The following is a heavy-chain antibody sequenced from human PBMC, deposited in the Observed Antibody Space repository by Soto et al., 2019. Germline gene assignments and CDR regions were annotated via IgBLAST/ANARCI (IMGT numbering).Heavy chain of an antibody. J-gene: IGHJ4*02. Sequence: GSLRLSCAVSGFTFSSYGMHWVRQAPGKGLEWVAVISYDGSNKYYADSVKGRFTISRDNSKNTLYLQMNSLRAEDTAVYYCANVLRLDYWGQGTLVTVSS. CDR2: ISYDGSNK. D-gene: IGHD2-8*01. CDR1: GFTFSSYG. CDR3: ANVLRLDY. V-gene: IGHV3-30*18.